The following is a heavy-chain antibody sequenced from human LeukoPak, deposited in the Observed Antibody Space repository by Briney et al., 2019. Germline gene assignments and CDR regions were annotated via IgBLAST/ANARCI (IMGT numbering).Heavy chain of an antibody. Sequence: ASVKVSCKASGYTFTSYDINWVRQATGQGLEWMGWMNPNSGNTGYAQKFQGRVTITRNTSISTAYMELSSLRSEDTAVYYCARVNDDVDAFDIWGQGTMVTVSS. J-gene: IGHJ3*02. D-gene: IGHD1-1*01. CDR3: ARVNDDVDAFDI. CDR1: GYTFTSYD. CDR2: MNPNSGNT. V-gene: IGHV1-8*03.